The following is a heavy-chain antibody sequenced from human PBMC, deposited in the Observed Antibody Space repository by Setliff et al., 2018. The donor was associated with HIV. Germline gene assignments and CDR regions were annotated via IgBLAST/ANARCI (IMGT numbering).Heavy chain of an antibody. J-gene: IGHJ3*02. D-gene: IGHD2-15*01. CDR1: GYTLSELS. V-gene: IGHV1-24*01. CDR2: FDPEDVET. CDR3: ARDQWVVVATWAHGFDI. Sequence: ASVKVSCKVSGYTLSELSMHWVRQAPGKGLEWMGGFDPEDVETIYAQKFQGRVTRTTDTSTSTAYMELRSLRSDDTAVYYCARDQWVVVATWAHGFDIWGQGTMVTVSS.